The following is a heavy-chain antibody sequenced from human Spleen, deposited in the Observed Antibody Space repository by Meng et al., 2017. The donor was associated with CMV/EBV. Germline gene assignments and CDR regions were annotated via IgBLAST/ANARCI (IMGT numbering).Heavy chain of an antibody. V-gene: IGHV3-11*01. Sequence: SGFTFSAHYMSWIRQAPGKGLEWLSYMSSGGRSIYYADSVKGRFTISRDNAKNSLFLQMNNLRAEDTAVYYCARDRVRGPGHAFDIWGQGTVVTVSS. CDR1: GFTFSAHY. J-gene: IGHJ3*02. CDR3: ARDRVRGPGHAFDI. D-gene: IGHD2-21*01. CDR2: MSSGGRSI.